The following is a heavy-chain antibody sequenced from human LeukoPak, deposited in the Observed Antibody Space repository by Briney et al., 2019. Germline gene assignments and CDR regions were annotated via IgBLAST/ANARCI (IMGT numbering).Heavy chain of an antibody. CDR2: INHSGST. Sequence: PSETLSLTCTVSGYSISSGYYWSWIRQPPGKGLEWIGEINHSGSTNYNPSLKSRVTISVDTSKNQFSLKLSSVTAADTAVYYCARGPYYDFWSGYFPNWFDPWGQGTLVTVSS. CDR1: GYSISSGYY. V-gene: IGHV4-38-2*02. CDR3: ARGPYYDFWSGYFPNWFDP. D-gene: IGHD3-3*01. J-gene: IGHJ5*02.